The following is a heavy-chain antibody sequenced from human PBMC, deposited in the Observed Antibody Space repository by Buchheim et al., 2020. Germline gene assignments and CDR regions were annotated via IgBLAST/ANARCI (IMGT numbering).Heavy chain of an antibody. CDR3: ARGTRRDGYNYYYYYGMDV. CDR2: INHSGST. CDR1: GGSFSGYY. Sequence: QVQLQQWGAGLLKPSETLSLTCAVSGGSFSGYYWSWIRQPPGKGLEWIGEINHSGSTNYNPSLQSRVTITVDTSKNQFSLKLSSVTAADTAVYYCARGTRRDGYNYYYYYGMDVWGQGTT. V-gene: IGHV4-34*01. D-gene: IGHD5-24*01. J-gene: IGHJ6*02.